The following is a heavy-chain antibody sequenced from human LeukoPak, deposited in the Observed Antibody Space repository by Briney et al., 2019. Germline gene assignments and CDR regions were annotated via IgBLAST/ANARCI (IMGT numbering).Heavy chain of an antibody. J-gene: IGHJ4*02. D-gene: IGHD6-13*01. CDR1: GFTFSSYA. Sequence: GGSLRLSCAASGFTFSSYAMSWVRQAPGKGLEWVSGITGGGGNTYYSDSVKGRFTISRDNSKSTLYPQMSSLRAEDTAIYYCAKDTSTRWYSSTPLPGDYWGQGTLVTVSS. CDR3: AKDTSTRWYSSTPLPGDY. V-gene: IGHV3-23*01. CDR2: ITGGGGNT.